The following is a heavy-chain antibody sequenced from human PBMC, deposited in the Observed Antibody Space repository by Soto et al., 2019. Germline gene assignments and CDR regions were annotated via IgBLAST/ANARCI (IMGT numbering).Heavy chain of an antibody. CDR2: IYDSGST. CDR1: GGSVSSDDYY. D-gene: IGHD3-10*01. V-gene: IGHV4-61*08. Sequence: PSETLSLTCTVSGGSVSSDDYYWSWIRQPLGKGLEWIGYIYDSGSTTYNPSLRGRVTISVDTSKNQFSLRLTSVTAADTAVYYCARRVVRRPGAFDLWGQGTMVTVSS. CDR3: ARRVVRRPGAFDL. J-gene: IGHJ3*01.